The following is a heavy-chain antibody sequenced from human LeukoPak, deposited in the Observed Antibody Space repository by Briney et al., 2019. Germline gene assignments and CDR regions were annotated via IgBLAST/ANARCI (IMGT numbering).Heavy chain of an antibody. J-gene: IGHJ4*02. V-gene: IGHV3-23*01. Sequence: GGSLRLSCAASGFTFSSNAMSWVRQAPGKGLEWDSIISGSGSTTYYADSVKGRFTISRDNSKNTLYLQMNSLRAEDTAVYYCAKTVSEVGTTLQYWGQGTLVTVSA. CDR2: ISGSGSTT. CDR1: GFTFSSNA. CDR3: AKTVSEVGTTLQY. D-gene: IGHD1-26*01.